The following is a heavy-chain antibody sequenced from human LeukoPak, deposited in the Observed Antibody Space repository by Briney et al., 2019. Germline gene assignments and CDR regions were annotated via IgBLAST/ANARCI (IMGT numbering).Heavy chain of an antibody. CDR2: IYSGGTT. J-gene: IGHJ4*02. D-gene: IGHD3-22*01. CDR3: ARDSSGYYFDY. CDR1: GFTVSGNY. V-gene: IGHV3-53*01. Sequence: GGSLRLSCAVSGFTVSGNYMSWVRQAPGKGLEWVSLIYSGGTTYYADSVKGRFTISRDNSKNTLYLQMNSLRAEDTAVYYCARDSSGYYFDYWGQGTLVTVSS.